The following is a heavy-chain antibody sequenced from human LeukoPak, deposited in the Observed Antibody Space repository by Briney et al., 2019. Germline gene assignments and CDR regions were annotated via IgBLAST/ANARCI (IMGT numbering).Heavy chain of an antibody. Sequence: GRSLRLSCAASGFTFSSYGMHWVRQAPGKGLEWVAVIWYDGSNKYYADSVKGRFTISRDNFKNTLYLQMNSLRAEDTAVYYCAKALLDGYKEEYYFDYWGQGTLVTVSS. CDR2: IWYDGSNK. V-gene: IGHV3-33*06. J-gene: IGHJ4*02. D-gene: IGHD5-24*01. CDR1: GFTFSSYG. CDR3: AKALLDGYKEEYYFDY.